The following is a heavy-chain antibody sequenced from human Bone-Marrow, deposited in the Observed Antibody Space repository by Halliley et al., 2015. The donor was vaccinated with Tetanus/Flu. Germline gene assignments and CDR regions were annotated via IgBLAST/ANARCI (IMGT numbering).Heavy chain of an antibody. CDR3: ARAPPDSNFR. D-gene: IGHD3-3*02. V-gene: IGHV3-7*04. J-gene: IGHJ4*02. Sequence: LEWGANIKEDGSENLYVDSVKGRFTISRDNAKNSLYLQMNSLRAEDTAVYYCARAPPDSNFRWGQGTLVPVSS. CDR2: IKEDGSEN.